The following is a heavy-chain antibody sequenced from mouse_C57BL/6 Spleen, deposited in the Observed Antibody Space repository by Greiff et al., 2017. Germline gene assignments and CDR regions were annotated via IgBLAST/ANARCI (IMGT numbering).Heavy chain of an antibody. Sequence: VKLQQPGAELVKPGASVKVSCKASGYTFTSYWMHWVKQRPGQGLEWIGRIHPSDSDTNYNQKFKGKATLTVDKSSSTAYMQLSSLTSEDSAVYYCAIRYGSSWFAYWGQGTLVTVSA. CDR2: IHPSDSDT. V-gene: IGHV1-74*01. CDR1: GYTFTSYW. CDR3: AIRYGSSWFAY. D-gene: IGHD1-1*01. J-gene: IGHJ3*01.